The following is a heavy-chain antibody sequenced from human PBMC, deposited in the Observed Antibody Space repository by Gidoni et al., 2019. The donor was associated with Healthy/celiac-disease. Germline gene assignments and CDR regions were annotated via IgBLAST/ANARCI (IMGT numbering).Heavy chain of an antibody. CDR1: GGSFSGYY. CDR3: ARRRVTHYYYYGMDV. D-gene: IGHD2-21*02. J-gene: IGHJ6*02. V-gene: IGHV4-34*01. CDR2: INHSGST. Sequence: QVQLQQWGAGLLKPSETLSLTCAVYGGSFSGYYWSWLRQPPGKGLEWIGEINHSGSTNYNPSLKSRVTISVDTSKNQFSLKLSSVTAADTAVYYCARRRVTHYYYYGMDVWGQGTTVTVSS.